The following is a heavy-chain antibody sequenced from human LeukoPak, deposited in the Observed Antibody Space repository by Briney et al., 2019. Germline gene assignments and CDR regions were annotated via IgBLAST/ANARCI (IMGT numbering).Heavy chain of an antibody. CDR1: GGSISSYY. V-gene: IGHV4-59*01. J-gene: IGHJ3*02. Sequence: NPSETLSLTCTVSGGSISSYYWSWIRQPPGKGLEWIGYIYYSGSTNYNPSLKSRVTISVDTSKNQFSLKLSSVTAADTAVYYCARGPIAVAGTRMMAFDIWGQGTMVTVSS. CDR2: IYYSGST. D-gene: IGHD6-19*01. CDR3: ARGPIAVAGTRMMAFDI.